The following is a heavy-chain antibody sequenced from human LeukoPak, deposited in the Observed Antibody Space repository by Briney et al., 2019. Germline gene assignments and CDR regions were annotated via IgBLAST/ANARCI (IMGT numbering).Heavy chain of an antibody. CDR2: IWYDGSNK. CDR1: RFSFRNYW. D-gene: IGHD4-17*01. Sequence: GGSLRLSCAASRFSFRNYWMGWVRQTPGKGLEWVAVIWYDGSNKYYADSVKGRFTISRDNSKNTLYLQMNSLRAEDTAVYYCARKDAYGDYDYWGQGTLVTVSS. V-gene: IGHV3-33*08. J-gene: IGHJ4*02. CDR3: ARKDAYGDYDY.